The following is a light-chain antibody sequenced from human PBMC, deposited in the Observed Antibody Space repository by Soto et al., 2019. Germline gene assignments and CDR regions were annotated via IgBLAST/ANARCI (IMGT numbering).Light chain of an antibody. V-gene: IGLV1-44*01. CDR3: QSYDNTLSARYV. CDR2: GNN. J-gene: IGLJ1*01. Sequence: QSVLTQPPSASGTPGQRVTISCSGGSSNIGSNYVNWYQQLPGTAPKLLIFGNNNRPSGVPDRFSGSKSGTSASLAITGLQAEDEGDYYCQSYDNTLSARYVFGTGTKVTVL. CDR1: SSNIGSNY.